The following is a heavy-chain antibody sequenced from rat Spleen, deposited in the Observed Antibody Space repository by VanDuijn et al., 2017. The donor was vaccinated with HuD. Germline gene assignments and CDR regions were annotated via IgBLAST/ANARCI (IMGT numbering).Heavy chain of an antibody. CDR3: ARSIIRGKGGYYVMDA. V-gene: IGHV2-47*01. CDR1: GLSLTSNS. Sequence: QVQLKESGPGLVQPSQTLSLTCTVSGLSLTSNSVSWIRQPPGKGLEWMGVIWSNGGTDYNSAIKSRLSISRDNSKSQVFLKMNSLQDEDTAMYLCARSIIRGKGGYYVMDAWGQGASVTVSS. D-gene: IGHD4-5*01. CDR2: IWSNGGT. J-gene: IGHJ4*01.